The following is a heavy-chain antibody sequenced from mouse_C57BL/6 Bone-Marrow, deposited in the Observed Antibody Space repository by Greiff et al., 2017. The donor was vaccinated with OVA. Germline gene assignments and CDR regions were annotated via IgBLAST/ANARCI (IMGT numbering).Heavy chain of an antibody. CDR2: IYPGSGST. V-gene: IGHV1-55*01. CDR3: ARGRSD. Sequence: VQLQQPGAELVKPGASVKMSCKASGYTFTSYWITWVKPRPGQGLEWIGDIYPGSGSTKSNEKFQSKATLTVDTTSSTAYMHISSLTSEDSAVYYCARGRSDWGQGTLVTVSA. CDR1: GYTFTSYW. J-gene: IGHJ3*01.